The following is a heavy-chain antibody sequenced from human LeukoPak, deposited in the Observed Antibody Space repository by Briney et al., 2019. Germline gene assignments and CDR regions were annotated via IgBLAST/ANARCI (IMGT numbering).Heavy chain of an antibody. CDR3: ARDAGGDFDY. CDR1: GYSISSGYY. J-gene: IGHJ4*02. D-gene: IGHD2-21*01. Sequence: SETLSLTRNVSGYSISSGYYWGWIRQPPEKALEWIGATFHSGSPNYNPSLKSRVTIAIYTSKNQFSLKLSAVTAADTAFYYCARDAGGDFDYWGQGTLVTVSS. V-gene: IGHV4-38-2*02. CDR2: TFHSGSP.